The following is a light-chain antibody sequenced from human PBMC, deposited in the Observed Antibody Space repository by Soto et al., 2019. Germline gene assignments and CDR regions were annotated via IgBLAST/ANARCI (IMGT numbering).Light chain of an antibody. V-gene: IGLV2-14*03. CDR2: DVS. Sequence: QSALTQPASLSGSPGQSITISCTGTSSDVGGYNYVSWYQQHPGKAPKLMIYDVSNRPSGVSNRFSGSKSGNTASLTISGLQAEDEADYYCSSYRASSPTHYVFGTGTQVTVL. CDR3: SSYRASSPTHYV. J-gene: IGLJ1*01. CDR1: SSDVGGYNY.